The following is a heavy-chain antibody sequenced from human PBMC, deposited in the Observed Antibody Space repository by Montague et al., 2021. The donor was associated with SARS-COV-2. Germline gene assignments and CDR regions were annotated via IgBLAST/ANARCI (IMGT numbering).Heavy chain of an antibody. CDR2: IYHSGTT. V-gene: IGHV4-31*03. CDR3: ASYRYSKSSYWFDP. J-gene: IGHJ5*02. D-gene: IGHD1-26*01. CDR1: GGSIRTDAYY. Sequence: TLSLTCTVSGGSIRTDAYYWNWLRQVPGKGLEWIGYIYHSGTTHYNLSLKSRLNISIDTSKNQFSLKLGSVTAADTAIYYCASYRYSKSSYWFDPWGRGTQVTVSS.